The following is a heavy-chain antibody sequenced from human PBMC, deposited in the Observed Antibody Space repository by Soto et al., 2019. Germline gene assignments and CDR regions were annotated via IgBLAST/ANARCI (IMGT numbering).Heavy chain of an antibody. V-gene: IGHV3-30*14. CDR1: GFTFSSYA. CDR3: ARAREPEYSSAIFFDI. Sequence: PGGSLRLSCAASGFTFSSYAMHWVRQAPGKGLEWVAVISYDGSNKYYADSVKGRFTISRDISTNMVYLQMSSLTDEDTAVYYCARAREPEYSSAIFFDIWGQGALVTVSS. D-gene: IGHD5-18*01. CDR2: ISYDGSNK. J-gene: IGHJ4*02.